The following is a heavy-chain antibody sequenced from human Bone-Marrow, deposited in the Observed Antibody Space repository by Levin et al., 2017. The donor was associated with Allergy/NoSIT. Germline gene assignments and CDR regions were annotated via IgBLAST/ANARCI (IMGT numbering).Heavy chain of an antibody. CDR1: GYNFSNYW. Sequence: GESLKISCKGSGYNFSNYWISWVRQRPGTGLEWMGTVDPSDSYTKYSPSFQGHVTISADKSITTAYLQWSSLKASDTGMYYCARHDPQDYVKDYWSQGTLVTVSS. D-gene: IGHD3-10*02. J-gene: IGHJ4*02. CDR3: ARHDPQDYVKDY. CDR2: VDPSDSYT. V-gene: IGHV5-10-1*01.